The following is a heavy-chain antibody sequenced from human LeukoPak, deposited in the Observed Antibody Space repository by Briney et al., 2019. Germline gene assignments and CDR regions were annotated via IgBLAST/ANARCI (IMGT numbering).Heavy chain of an antibody. CDR3: ASKDEYSTTWYAFDM. CDR1: GGSISSSNW. J-gene: IGHJ3*02. CDR2: IYHSGST. D-gene: IGHD6-13*01. V-gene: IGHV4-4*02. Sequence: PSETLSLTCAVSGGSISSSNWWSWVRQPPGKGLEWIGEIYHSGSTNYNPSLKSRVTISVDKSKNQFSLKLTSVTAADTAVYYCASKDEYSTTWYAFDMWGQGTMVTVSS.